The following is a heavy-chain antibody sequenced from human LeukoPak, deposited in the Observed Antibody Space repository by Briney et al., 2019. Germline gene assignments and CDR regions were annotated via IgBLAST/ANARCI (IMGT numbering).Heavy chain of an antibody. Sequence: PGGSLRLSCAASGFSFSAHYMTWIRQAPGKGLEWLSYISGSGSDIDYAGSVKGRFTISRDNAKNSLYLQMNILRAEDTAVYYCARGAGRSGSDYWGQGTLVTVSS. V-gene: IGHV3-11*01. CDR3: ARGAGRSGSDY. CDR1: GFSFSAHY. CDR2: ISGSGSDI. J-gene: IGHJ4*02. D-gene: IGHD6-19*01.